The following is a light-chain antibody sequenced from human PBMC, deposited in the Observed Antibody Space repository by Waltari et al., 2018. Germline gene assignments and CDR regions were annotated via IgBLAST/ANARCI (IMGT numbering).Light chain of an antibody. CDR2: GAS. CDR3: QQGSSFPWT. Sequence: DIQMTQSPSSLSASVGDRVTITCRASHDIAGWLAWYQQEPGKAPTVLISGASNLQSGVPSRFSGSVSGTDFTLTIRSLKPEDFATYFCQQGSSFPWTFGQGTNVEIK. V-gene: IGKV1-12*01. J-gene: IGKJ1*01. CDR1: HDIAGW.